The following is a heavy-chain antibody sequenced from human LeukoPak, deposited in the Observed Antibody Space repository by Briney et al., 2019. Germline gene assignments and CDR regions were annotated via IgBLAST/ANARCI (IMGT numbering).Heavy chain of an antibody. CDR2: IYFSGST. J-gene: IGHJ2*01. D-gene: IGHD6-19*01. Sequence: SETLSLTFTVSDGSISSHYWSWIRQPPGKGLEWIGYIYFSGSTNYNPSLKSRVTISVDTSKNQFSLQLSSVTAADTAVYYCARGESSSGWYYYFDLWGRGTLVTVSS. V-gene: IGHV4-59*08. CDR3: ARGESSSGWYYYFDL. CDR1: DGSISSHY.